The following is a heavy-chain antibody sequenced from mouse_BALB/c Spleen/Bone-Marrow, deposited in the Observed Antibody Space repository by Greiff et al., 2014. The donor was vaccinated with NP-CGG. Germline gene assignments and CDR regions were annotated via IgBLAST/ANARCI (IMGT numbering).Heavy chain of an antibody. Sequence: KLQESGGGLVKPGGSLKLSCAASGFASSSYDMSWVRQTPEKRLEWVATISSGGSYTYYPDSVKGRFTISRDNARNTLYLQMSSLRSEDTALYYCARHPYYGNYPAWFAYWGQGTLVTVSA. CDR3: ARHPYYGNYPAWFAY. CDR2: ISSGGSYT. J-gene: IGHJ3*01. V-gene: IGHV5-9*02. CDR1: GFASSSYD. D-gene: IGHD2-10*01.